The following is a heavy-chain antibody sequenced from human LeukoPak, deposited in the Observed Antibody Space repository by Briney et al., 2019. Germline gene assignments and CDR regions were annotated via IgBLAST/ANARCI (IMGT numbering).Heavy chain of an antibody. V-gene: IGHV3-30*18. CDR1: GFTFSSYG. J-gene: IGHJ4*02. CDR2: ISYDGSNK. D-gene: IGHD2-15*01. CDR3: AKGGVAAIFDY. Sequence: PGGSLRLSCAASGFTFSSYGMHWARQAPGKGLEWVAVISYDGSNKYYADSVKGRFTISRDNSKNTLYLQMNSLRAEDTAVYYCAKGGVAAIFDYWGQGTLVTVSS.